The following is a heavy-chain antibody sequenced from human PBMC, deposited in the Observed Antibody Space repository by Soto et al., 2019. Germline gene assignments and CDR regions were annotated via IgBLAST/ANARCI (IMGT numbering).Heavy chain of an antibody. J-gene: IGHJ4*02. D-gene: IGHD2-8*01. V-gene: IGHV2-5*02. CDR2: IYWDDDK. CDR3: AHTKTWVYDFDY. Sequence: QFTLRESGPTLVKPTQTLTLTCTFSGFSLSTNGVGVGWIRQPPGKALEWLALIYWDDDKHYSPALKNRLTVTKDSSKKQVVLTMTNMDPVDTATYYCAHTKTWVYDFDYWGQGALVTVSS. CDR1: GFSLSTNGVG.